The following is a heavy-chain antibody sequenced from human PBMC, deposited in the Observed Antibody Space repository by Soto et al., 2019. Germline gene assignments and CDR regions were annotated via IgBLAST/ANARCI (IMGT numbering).Heavy chain of an antibody. J-gene: IGHJ4*02. CDR1: GYSISSGYY. CDR3: ARGGYSSSHFDY. Sequence: PSETLSLTCAVSGYSISSGYYWGWIRQPPGKGLEWIGSIYHSGSTYYNPSLKSRVTISVDRSKNQFSLKLSSVTAADTAVYYCARGGYSSSHFDYWGQGTLGTVSS. CDR2: IYHSGST. D-gene: IGHD6-13*01. V-gene: IGHV4-38-2*01.